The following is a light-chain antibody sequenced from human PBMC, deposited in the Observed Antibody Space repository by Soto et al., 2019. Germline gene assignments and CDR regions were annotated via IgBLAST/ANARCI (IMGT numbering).Light chain of an antibody. Sequence: DIQMTQSPSTLSGSVGDRVTITCRASQTISSWLAWYQQKPGKAPKLLIYEASSLESGVPSRFSGSGSGTEFTLPISSLQPDDFATYYCQQYNSYSITFGQGTRLEIK. J-gene: IGKJ5*01. CDR1: QTISSW. CDR3: QQYNSYSIT. V-gene: IGKV1-5*03. CDR2: EAS.